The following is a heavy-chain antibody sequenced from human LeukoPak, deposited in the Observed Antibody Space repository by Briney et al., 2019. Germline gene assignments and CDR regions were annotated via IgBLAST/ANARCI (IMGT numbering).Heavy chain of an antibody. Sequence: PGGSLRLSCAASGLTVSRNYMSWVRQAPGKGLESVSVIYSAGSTYYADSVRGRFTISRDNAKNTLYLQMNSLRVEDTAVYYCARVGGHWGQGTLVTVSS. V-gene: IGHV3-53*01. J-gene: IGHJ4*02. CDR2: IYSAGST. CDR1: GLTVSRNY. CDR3: ARVGGH. D-gene: IGHD3-10*01.